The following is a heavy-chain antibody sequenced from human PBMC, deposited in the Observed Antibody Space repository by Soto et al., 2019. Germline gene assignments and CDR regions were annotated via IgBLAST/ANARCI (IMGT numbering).Heavy chain of an antibody. CDR3: ARDRRVLQATAKLGGPKTQPPRYMDV. CDR2: IYYSGST. CDR1: GGSISSGGYY. V-gene: IGHV4-31*03. J-gene: IGHJ6*03. D-gene: IGHD3-16*01. Sequence: SETLSLTCTVSGGSISSGGYYWSWIRQHPGKGLEWIGYIYYSGSTYYNPSLKSRVTISVDTSKNQFSLKLSSVTAADTAVYYCARDRRVLQATAKLGGPKTQPPRYMDVWGKGTTVTLSS.